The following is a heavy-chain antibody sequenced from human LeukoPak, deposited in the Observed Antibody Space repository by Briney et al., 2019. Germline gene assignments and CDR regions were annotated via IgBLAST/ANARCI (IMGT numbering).Heavy chain of an antibody. D-gene: IGHD6-13*01. V-gene: IGHV3-30*02. J-gene: IGHJ4*02. CDR3: ARAYSSSWGIIDY. CDR2: IRYDGSNK. CDR1: GFTFSSYG. Sequence: GGSLRLSCAASGFTFSSYGMHWVRQAPGKGLEWVTFIRYDGSNKYYADSVKGRFTISRDNSKNTLYLQMNSLRVEDTAVYYCARAYSSSWGIIDYWGQGTLVTVSS.